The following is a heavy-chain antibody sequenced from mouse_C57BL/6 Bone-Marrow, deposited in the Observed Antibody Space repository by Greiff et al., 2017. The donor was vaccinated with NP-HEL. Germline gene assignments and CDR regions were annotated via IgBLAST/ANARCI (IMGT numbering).Heavy chain of an antibody. J-gene: IGHJ3*01. D-gene: IGHD4-1*01. CDR3: ARDWGLWLAY. CDR1: GYTFTSYW. CDR2: IHPNSGST. Sequence: QVQLQQPGAELVKPGASVKLSCKASGYTFTSYWMHWVKQRPGQGLEWIGLIHPNSGSTNYNEKFKGKATLTVDKSSSTAYMQLSSLTSEDSAVYYCARDWGLWLAYWGQGTLVTVSA. V-gene: IGHV1-64*01.